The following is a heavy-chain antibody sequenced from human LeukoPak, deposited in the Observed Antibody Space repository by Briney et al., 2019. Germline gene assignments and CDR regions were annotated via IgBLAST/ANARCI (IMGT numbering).Heavy chain of an antibody. CDR1: GGSFSGYY. Sequence: PSETLSLTCAVYGGSFSGYYWSWIRQPPGKGLEWIGEINHSGSTNYNPSLKSRVTISVDTSKNQFSLKLSSVTAADTAVYYCARGRSRYLTDYWGQGTLVTVSS. CDR3: ARGRSRYLTDY. J-gene: IGHJ4*02. D-gene: IGHD1-14*01. V-gene: IGHV4-34*01. CDR2: INHSGST.